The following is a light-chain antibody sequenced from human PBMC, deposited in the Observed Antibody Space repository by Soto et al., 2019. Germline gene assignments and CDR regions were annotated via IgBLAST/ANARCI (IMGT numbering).Light chain of an antibody. V-gene: IGKV1-5*03. CDR1: QSISSW. CDR3: QQYSSPPWT. CDR2: EAS. Sequence: DIQMTQSPSTLSASVGDSVTITCRASQSISSWLAWYQQKPGKGPKLLIYEASNLHGGGPSRFSVGGSGTEFALTITNLQPHDSATYYCQQYSSPPWTFGQGTKVEIK. J-gene: IGKJ1*01.